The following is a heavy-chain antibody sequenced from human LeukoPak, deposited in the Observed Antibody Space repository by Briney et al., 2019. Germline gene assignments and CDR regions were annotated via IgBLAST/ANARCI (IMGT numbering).Heavy chain of an antibody. V-gene: IGHV4-39*01. J-gene: IGHJ3*01. CDR3: ASGSFEGFHV. D-gene: IGHD3-10*01. Sequence: SETLSLTCAVSGGSISTTSSYWNWIRQPPGKGLEWIGNIFYSGSTYFSPSLKSRVTISVDTSKNQFSLRLSSVSAADTAVYYCASGSFEGFHVWGQRTMVTISS. CDR1: GGSISTTSSY. CDR2: IFYSGST.